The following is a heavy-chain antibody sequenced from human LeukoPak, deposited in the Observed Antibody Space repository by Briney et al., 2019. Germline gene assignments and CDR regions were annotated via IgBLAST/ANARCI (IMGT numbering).Heavy chain of an antibody. Sequence: GESLKISCKGSGYSFTSYWISWVCQMPGKGLEWMGRIDPSDSYANYSPSFQGHVTFSVDKSISTAYLHWSSLKASDTAMYYCARHVVGATVSMAYWGQGTLVTVSS. CDR3: ARHVVGATVSMAY. CDR2: IDPSDSYA. CDR1: GYSFTSYW. V-gene: IGHV5-10-1*01. J-gene: IGHJ4*02. D-gene: IGHD1-26*01.